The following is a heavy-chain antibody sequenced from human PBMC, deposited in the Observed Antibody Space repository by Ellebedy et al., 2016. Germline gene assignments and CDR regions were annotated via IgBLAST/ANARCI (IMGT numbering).Heavy chain of an antibody. D-gene: IGHD2-2*01. CDR3: ARVGNPNVSQGYSSTWTRNHYYGMDV. CDR1: GYTFTAYY. Sequence: ASVQVSCXASGYTFTAYYMHWVRQAPGQGLEWKGWINPNSGGTNYAQKFQGRVTMTRDTSISTAYMELMRLRSDDTAVYYCARVGNPNVSQGYSSTWTRNHYYGMDVWGQGTTVTVSS. J-gene: IGHJ6*02. CDR2: INPNSGGT. V-gene: IGHV1-2*02.